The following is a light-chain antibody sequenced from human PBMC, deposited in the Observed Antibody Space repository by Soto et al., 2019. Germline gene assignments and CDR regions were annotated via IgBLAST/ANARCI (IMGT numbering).Light chain of an antibody. CDR2: GAS. CDR1: QSVSSN. Sequence: EIVMTQSPATLSVSPGERATLSCRASQSVSSNLAWYQQKPGQAPRLLIYGASTRATGIPARFSGSGSGTEFTLTISSLQSEDSATYYCQQYRRYAYTFGQGTKLEIK. V-gene: IGKV3-15*01. J-gene: IGKJ2*01. CDR3: QQYRRYAYT.